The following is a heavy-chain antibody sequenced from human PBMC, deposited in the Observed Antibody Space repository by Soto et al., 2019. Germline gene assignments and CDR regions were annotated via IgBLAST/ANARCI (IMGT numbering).Heavy chain of an antibody. CDR1: GYTFTGYY. D-gene: IGHD3-3*02. CDR2: INSNSGGT. V-gene: IGHV1-2*04. Sequence: ASVKVSCKASGYTFTGYYMHWVRQAPGQGLEWMGWINSNSGGTNYAQKFQGWVTMTRDTSISTAYMELSRLRSDDTDVYYCARDIISEDYYYNYGMCVWRRGTTVT. CDR3: ARDIISEDYYYNYGMCV. J-gene: IGHJ6*01.